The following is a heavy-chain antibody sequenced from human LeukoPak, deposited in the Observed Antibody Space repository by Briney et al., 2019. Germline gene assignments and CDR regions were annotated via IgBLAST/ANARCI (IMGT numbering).Heavy chain of an antibody. J-gene: IGHJ5*02. Sequence: GGSLRLSCAASGFTFIGSAIHWVRQSSGKGLEWVGHIDKKDNFYATTSAASVTGRFTISRDDSKNTAYLQMNSLKTEDTALYYCTRESGTYNWLHPWGQGTLVTVSS. V-gene: IGHV3-73*01. CDR2: IDKKDNFYAT. D-gene: IGHD1-26*01. CDR3: TRESGTYNWLHP. CDR1: GFTFIGSA.